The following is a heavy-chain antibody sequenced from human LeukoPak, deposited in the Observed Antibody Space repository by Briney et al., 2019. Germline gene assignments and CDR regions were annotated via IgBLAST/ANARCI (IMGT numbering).Heavy chain of an antibody. V-gene: IGHV3-23*01. CDR2: ISGSGGST. CDR1: GFTFSSYA. Sequence: GGSLRLSCAASGFTFSSYAMSWVRQAPGKGLEWVSAISGSGGSTYYADSVKGRFTISRDNSKDSLYLQMNSLRDEDTAVYYCASSGSYRFDYWGQGTLVTVSS. D-gene: IGHD1-26*01. J-gene: IGHJ4*02. CDR3: ASSGSYRFDY.